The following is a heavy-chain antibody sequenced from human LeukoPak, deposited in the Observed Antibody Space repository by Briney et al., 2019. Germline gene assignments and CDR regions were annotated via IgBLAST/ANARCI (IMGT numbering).Heavy chain of an antibody. D-gene: IGHD3-22*01. Sequence: GGSLRLSCAASGFTFSSYGMHWVRQAPGKGLEWVAVISYDGSNKYYADSVKGRFTISRDNSKNTLYLQMNSLRAEDTAVYYCARGPHYYDSSGYHDYWGQGTLVTVSS. CDR1: GFTFSSYG. J-gene: IGHJ4*02. CDR3: ARGPHYYDSSGYHDY. CDR2: ISYDGSNK. V-gene: IGHV3-30*03.